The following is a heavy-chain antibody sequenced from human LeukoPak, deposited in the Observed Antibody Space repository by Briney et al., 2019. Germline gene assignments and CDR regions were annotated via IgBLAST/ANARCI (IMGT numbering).Heavy chain of an antibody. J-gene: IGHJ5*02. CDR3: ARDSGSYLGGDWFDP. D-gene: IGHD1-26*01. CDR1: GGSISSSSYY. V-gene: IGHV4-39*01. CDR2: IYYSGNT. Sequence: PSETLSLTCTVSGGSISSSSYYWGWIRQPPGKGLEWIGSIYYSGNTYYNASLKSQVSISIDTSKNQFSLRLTSVTAADTAVYYCARDSGSYLGGDWFDPWGQGTLVTVSS.